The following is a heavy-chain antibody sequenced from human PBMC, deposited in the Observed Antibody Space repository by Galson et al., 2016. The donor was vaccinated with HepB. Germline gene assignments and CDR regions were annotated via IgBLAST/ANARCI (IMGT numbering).Heavy chain of an antibody. CDR2: ISYDGNNK. J-gene: IGHJ4*02. CDR1: GFTFNKYP. CDR3: ARKSMAGPRSYFDY. Sequence: SLRLSCAASGFTFNKYPMFWVRQAPGKGLEWVAVISYDGNNKYYADSVKGRFTISRGSSQNTLYLQMNSLRTEDTAVYFCARKSMAGPRSYFDYWGQGTLVTVSS. V-gene: IGHV3-30*03. D-gene: IGHD6-19*01.